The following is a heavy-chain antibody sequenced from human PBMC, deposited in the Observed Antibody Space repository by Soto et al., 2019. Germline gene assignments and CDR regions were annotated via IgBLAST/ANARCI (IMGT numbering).Heavy chain of an antibody. D-gene: IGHD1-1*01. CDR2: IWYDGSVK. J-gene: IGHJ4*02. CDR3: VRDRNEQCDDVIDY. V-gene: IGHV3-33*01. Sequence: QVQLVESGGGVVQPGRSLRLSCVASGFTFSNNGMHWVRQAPGKGLEWVAVIWYDGSVKDYADSVQGRFDISRDNSKSTLYLQMNNLRAEDTAVYYCVRDRNEQCDDVIDYWCQGTLVTVSS. CDR1: GFTFSNNG.